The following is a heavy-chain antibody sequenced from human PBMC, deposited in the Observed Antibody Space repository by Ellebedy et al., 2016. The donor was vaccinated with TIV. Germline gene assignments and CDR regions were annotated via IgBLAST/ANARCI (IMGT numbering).Heavy chain of an antibody. Sequence: GESLKISCAASGFTFSSAWMIWVRQSPGKGLEWIGRIKSKINGGTTDYSAPVEGRFSISRDYSKNTLYLQMNSLKTEDTTVHYCLWWGDQMPDYWGQGTLVTVSS. CDR1: GFTFSSAW. J-gene: IGHJ4*02. V-gene: IGHV3-15*01. CDR2: IKSKINGGTT. CDR3: LWWGDQMPDY. D-gene: IGHD3-10*01.